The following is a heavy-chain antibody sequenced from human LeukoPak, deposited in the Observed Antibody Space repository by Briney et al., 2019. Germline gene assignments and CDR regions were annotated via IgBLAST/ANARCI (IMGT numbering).Heavy chain of an antibody. J-gene: IGHJ4*02. Sequence: GGSLRLSCAASGFTFSSYAMSWVRQAPGKWLEWVSTISGSGGSTYYADSVKGRFTISRDNSKNTLYLQMNSLRAEDTAVYYCAKYFEGVLLSFWELLTFDYWGQGTLVTVSS. CDR1: GFTFSSYA. CDR2: ISGSGGST. D-gene: IGHD3-10*01. CDR3: AKYFEGVLLSFWELLTFDY. V-gene: IGHV3-23*01.